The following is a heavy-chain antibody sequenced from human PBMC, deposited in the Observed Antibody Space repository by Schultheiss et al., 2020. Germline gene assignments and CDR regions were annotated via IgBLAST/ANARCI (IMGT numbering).Heavy chain of an antibody. CDR1: GGSISSYY. CDR2: IYYSGST. V-gene: IGHV4-59*01. D-gene: IGHD1-26*01. CDR3: ARGHVGESDYYYYGMDV. J-gene: IGHJ6*02. Sequence: SETLSLTCTVSGGSISSYYWSWIRQPPGKGLEWIGSIYYSGSTYYNPSLKSRVTISVDTSKNRFSLKLSSVTAADTAVYYCARGHVGESDYYYYGMDVWGQGTTVTVSS.